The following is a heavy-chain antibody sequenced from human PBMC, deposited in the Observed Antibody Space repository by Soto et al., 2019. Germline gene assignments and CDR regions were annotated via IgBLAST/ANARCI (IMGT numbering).Heavy chain of an antibody. Sequence: EVQLLESGGGLVQPGGSLRLSCAASGFTFSSYAMSWVRQAPGKGLEWVSAISGSGGSTYYADSVKGRFTISRDNSKNTLYLQMNSLRAEDTVVYYCAKSGQGGIKVGGGFDYWGQGTLVTVSS. CDR3: AKSGQGGIKVGGGFDY. CDR2: ISGSGGST. D-gene: IGHD1-26*01. J-gene: IGHJ4*02. CDR1: GFTFSSYA. V-gene: IGHV3-23*01.